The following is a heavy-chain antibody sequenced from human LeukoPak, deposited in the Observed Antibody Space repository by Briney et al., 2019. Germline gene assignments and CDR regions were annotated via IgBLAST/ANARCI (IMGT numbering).Heavy chain of an antibody. Sequence: PSQTLSLTCTVSGGSISSDGFYWSWIRQTPGKGLEWIGNIYYSGSTHYNPSLKSRVAVSVDTSKNQFSPKLSSVTAADTAVYYCATSHCSSTSCYSLDIWGQGTMVTVSS. CDR2: IYYSGST. CDR1: GGSISSDGFY. J-gene: IGHJ3*02. D-gene: IGHD2-2*01. CDR3: ATSHCSSTSCYSLDI. V-gene: IGHV4-30-4*08.